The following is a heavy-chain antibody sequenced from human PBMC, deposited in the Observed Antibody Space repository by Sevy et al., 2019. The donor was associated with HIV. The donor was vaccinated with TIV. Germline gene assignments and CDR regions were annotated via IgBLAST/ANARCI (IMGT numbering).Heavy chain of an antibody. CDR3: ARDLEYYYGSGSYGYYYYYMDV. Sequence: ASVKVSCKASGGTFSSYAISWVRQAPGQGLEWMGRIIPIFGTANYAQKFQGRVTITADESTSTAYMELSSLRSEDTAVYYCARDLEYYYGSGSYGYYYYYMDVWGKGTTVTVSS. J-gene: IGHJ6*03. V-gene: IGHV1-69*13. CDR1: GGTFSSYA. D-gene: IGHD3-10*01. CDR2: IIPIFGTA.